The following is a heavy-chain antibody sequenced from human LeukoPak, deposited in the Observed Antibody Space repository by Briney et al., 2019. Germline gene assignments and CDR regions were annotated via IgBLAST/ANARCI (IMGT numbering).Heavy chain of an antibody. D-gene: IGHD1-14*01. Sequence: PSETLSLTCTVSGGSISSSSYYWGWLRQPPGKGLEWIGNIYYSGSTYYNPSLKSRVTISVETSKNQFSLKLSSVTAADTAVYYCARHSRTKPRFFDYWGQGTLVTVSS. J-gene: IGHJ4*02. CDR1: GGSISSSSYY. V-gene: IGHV4-39*01. CDR3: ARHSRTKPRFFDY. CDR2: IYYSGST.